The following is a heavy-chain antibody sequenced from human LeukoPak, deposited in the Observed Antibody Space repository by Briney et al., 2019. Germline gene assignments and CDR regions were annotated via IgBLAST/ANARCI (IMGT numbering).Heavy chain of an antibody. J-gene: IGHJ4*02. CDR1: GYTFTSYG. V-gene: IGHV1-18*01. CDR3: ARTEIADDYGAPGVKR. Sequence: ASVKVSCKASGYTFTSYGISWVRQAPGQGLEWMGWISAYNGNTNYAQKLQGRVTMTTDTSTSTAYMELRSLRSDDTAVYYCARTEIADDYGAPGVKRWGQGTLVTVSS. CDR2: ISAYNGNT. D-gene: IGHD4-17*01.